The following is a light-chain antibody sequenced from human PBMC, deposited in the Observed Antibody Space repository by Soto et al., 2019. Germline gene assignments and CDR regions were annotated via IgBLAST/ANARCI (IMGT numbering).Light chain of an antibody. CDR1: KLGDKY. Sequence: SYELTQPPSVSVSPGQTASITCSGDKLGDKYACWYQQRPAQSPLLVIYQDTKRPSGIPERFSGSNSGNTATLTISGTQAMDEADYYCQAWDSGVVVFGGGTKLTVL. J-gene: IGLJ2*01. CDR2: QDT. V-gene: IGLV3-1*01. CDR3: QAWDSGVVV.